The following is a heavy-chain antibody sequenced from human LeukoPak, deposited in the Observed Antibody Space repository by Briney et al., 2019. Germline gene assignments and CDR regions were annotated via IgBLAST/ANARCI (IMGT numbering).Heavy chain of an antibody. CDR3: ARGLTIFDY. Sequence: SETLSLTCTVSGGSISSSSYYWGWIRQPPGKGLEWIGSIYYSGSTYYNPFLRSRVTISVDTSKNQFSLKLSSVTAADTAVYYCARGLTIFDYWGQGTLVTVSS. V-gene: IGHV4-39*07. D-gene: IGHD2-2*01. CDR2: IYYSGST. CDR1: GGSISSSSYY. J-gene: IGHJ4*02.